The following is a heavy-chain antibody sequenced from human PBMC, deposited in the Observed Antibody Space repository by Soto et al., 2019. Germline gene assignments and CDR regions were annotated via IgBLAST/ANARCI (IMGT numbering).Heavy chain of an antibody. J-gene: IGHJ4*02. CDR3: SRDKRGCSGGSCYSFDY. CDR2: ITSKAYGATA. Sequence: GGSLRLSCTASGLTFGDSAMTWVRQAPGKGLEWVGFITSKAYGATAEYAASVKGRFTISRDDSKSIAYLQMNSLKTEDTAVDYCSRDKRGCSGGSCYSFDYWGQGT. CDR1: GLTFGDSA. D-gene: IGHD2-15*01. V-gene: IGHV3-49*04.